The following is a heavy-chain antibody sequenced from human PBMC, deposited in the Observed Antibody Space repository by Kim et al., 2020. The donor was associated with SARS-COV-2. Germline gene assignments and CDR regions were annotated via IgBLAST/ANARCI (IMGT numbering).Heavy chain of an antibody. V-gene: IGHV3-48*03. CDR1: GFTFSSYE. J-gene: IGHJ6*02. CDR2: ISSSGSTI. CDR3: ARGIAAAYGKDV. Sequence: GGSLRLSCAASGFTFSSYEMNWVRQAPGKGLEWVSYISSSGSTIYYADSVKGRFTISRNNAKNSLYLQMNSLRAEDTACYYCARGIAAAYGKDVWGQGTTVTVSS. D-gene: IGHD6-13*01.